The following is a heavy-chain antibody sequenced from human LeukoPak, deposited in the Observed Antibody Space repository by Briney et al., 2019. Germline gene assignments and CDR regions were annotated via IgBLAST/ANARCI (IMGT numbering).Heavy chain of an antibody. V-gene: IGHV3-23*01. CDR1: VYTFSGYA. CDR2: IYGRGGST. D-gene: IGHD3-10*01. Sequence: GGSLRLSCAASVYTFSGYAMSWVRHAPGKGLECVSAIYGRGGSTYYADYLKGGFTISRDTSKNTLYMQMNSLRDEDTAVYFCAKDLSGADSTAFDIWGQGAMVTVSS. CDR3: AKDLSGADSTAFDI. J-gene: IGHJ3*02.